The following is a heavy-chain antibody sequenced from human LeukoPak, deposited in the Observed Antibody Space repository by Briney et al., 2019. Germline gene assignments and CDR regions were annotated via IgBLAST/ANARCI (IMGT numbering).Heavy chain of an antibody. J-gene: IGHJ4*02. Sequence: SETLSLTCTVSGYSISSGYYWGWIRQPPGKGLEWIGSIYHSGSTYYNPSLKSRVTISVDTSKNQFSLKLSSVTAADTAVYYCARVPLLDFWGQGTLVTVSS. CDR3: ARVPLLDF. CDR1: GYSISSGYY. V-gene: IGHV4-38-2*02. D-gene: IGHD3-10*01. CDR2: IYHSGST.